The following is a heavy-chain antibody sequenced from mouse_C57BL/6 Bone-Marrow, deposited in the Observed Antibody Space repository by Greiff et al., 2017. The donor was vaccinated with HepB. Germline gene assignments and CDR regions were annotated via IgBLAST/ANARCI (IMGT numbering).Heavy chain of an antibody. CDR1: GYSFTDYN. CDR2: INPNYGTT. CDR3: ARGEDYGYDGFDY. D-gene: IGHD2-2*01. Sequence: EVKLMESGPELVKPGASVKISCKASGYSFTDYNMNWVKQSNGKSLEWIGVINPNYGTTSYNQKFKGKATLTVDQSSSTAYMQLNSQTSEDSAVYYCARGEDYGYDGFDYWGQGTTLTVSS. J-gene: IGHJ2*01. V-gene: IGHV1-39*01.